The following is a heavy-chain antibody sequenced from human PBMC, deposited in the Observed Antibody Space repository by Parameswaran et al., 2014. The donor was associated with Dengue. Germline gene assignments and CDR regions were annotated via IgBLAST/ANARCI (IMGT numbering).Heavy chain of an antibody. CDR2: IYYSGST. J-gene: IGHJ4*02. Sequence: VRQMPGKGLEWIGSIYYSGSTYYNPSLKSRVTISVDTSKNQFSLKLSSVTAADTAVYYCARFIPITGTTDYWGQGTLVTVSS. V-gene: IGHV4-39*01. D-gene: IGHD1-7*01. CDR3: ARFIPITGTTDY.